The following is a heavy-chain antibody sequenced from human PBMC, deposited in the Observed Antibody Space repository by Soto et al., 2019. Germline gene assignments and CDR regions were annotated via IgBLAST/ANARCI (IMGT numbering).Heavy chain of an antibody. CDR3: ARISGGIVVVVAATPGHDAFDI. D-gene: IGHD2-15*01. V-gene: IGHV4-34*01. Sequence: PSETLSLTCAVYGGSFSGYYWSWIRQPPGKGLEWIGEINHSGSTNYNPSLKSRVTISVDTSKNQFSLKLSSVTAADTAVYYCARISGGIVVVVAATPGHDAFDIWGRGTMVTVSS. CDR1: GGSFSGYY. J-gene: IGHJ3*02. CDR2: INHSGST.